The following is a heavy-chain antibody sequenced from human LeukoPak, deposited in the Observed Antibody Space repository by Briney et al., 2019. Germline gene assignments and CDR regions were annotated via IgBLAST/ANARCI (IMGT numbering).Heavy chain of an antibody. Sequence: PSETLSLTCTVSGGSISSYYWSWIRQPAGKGLEWIGRIYTSGGTNYNPSLKSRVTMSVDTSKNQFSLKLSSVTAADTAVYYCARAFVRGVSSYYFYMDVWGKGATVTISS. CDR2: IYTSGGT. CDR3: ARAFVRGVSSYYFYMDV. CDR1: GGSISSYY. J-gene: IGHJ6*03. D-gene: IGHD3-10*01. V-gene: IGHV4-4*07.